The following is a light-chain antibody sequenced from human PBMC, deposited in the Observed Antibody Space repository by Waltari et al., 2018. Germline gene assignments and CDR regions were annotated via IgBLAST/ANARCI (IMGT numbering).Light chain of an antibody. Sequence: QSVLTQPPSVSGAPGQRVTISCTGSSSNIGAGYGVYWSQQLPGTAPKFLISGNDNRPSGGPDRFSPSRSGTSASLVITGLQAEDEADYYCQSYDITLTAPYVFGTGTKVTVL. V-gene: IGLV1-40*01. CDR1: SSNIGAGYG. J-gene: IGLJ1*01. CDR3: QSYDITLTAPYV. CDR2: GND.